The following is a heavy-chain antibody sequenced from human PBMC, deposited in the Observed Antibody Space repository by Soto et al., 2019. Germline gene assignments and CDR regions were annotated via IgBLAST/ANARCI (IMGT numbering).Heavy chain of an antibody. D-gene: IGHD3-3*01. CDR1: GGSISSGDYY. CDR2: IYYSGST. J-gene: IGHJ3*02. Sequence: QVQLQESGPGLVKPSQTLSLTCTVSGGSISSGDYYWSWIRQPPGKGLEWIGYIYYSGSTYYNPSLKSRVTISVDTSKNQFSLKLSSVTAADTAVYYCARELIYDFWSGSVGGAFDIWGQGTMVTVSS. CDR3: ARELIYDFWSGSVGGAFDI. V-gene: IGHV4-30-4*01.